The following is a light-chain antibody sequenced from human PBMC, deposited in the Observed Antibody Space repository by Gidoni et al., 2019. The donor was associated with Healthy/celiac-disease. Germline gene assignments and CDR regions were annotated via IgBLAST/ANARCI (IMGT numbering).Light chain of an antibody. Sequence: QSALTQPPSASGSPGHSVTISCTGTSSDVGGYNYVSWYHQHPGKAPKLMIYEVSKRPSGVPDRFSGSKSGNTASLTVSGLQAEDEADYYCSSYAGSNNLVFGTGTKVTVL. V-gene: IGLV2-8*01. CDR3: SSYAGSNNLV. J-gene: IGLJ1*01. CDR2: EVS. CDR1: SSDVGGYNY.